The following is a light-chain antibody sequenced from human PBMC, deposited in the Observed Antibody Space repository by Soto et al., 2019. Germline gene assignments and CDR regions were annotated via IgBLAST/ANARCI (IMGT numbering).Light chain of an antibody. Sequence: EVVLTQSPATLSLSPGDTATLSCRASQSVRSYLAWYQQTPGQVPRLLIYDTSNMATGIPARFSGSGSGTYFTLTINNLEPEDFAVYYCQQRYSWPPLTFGQGTRLEIK. V-gene: IGKV3-11*01. CDR2: DTS. CDR3: QQRYSWPPLT. CDR1: QSVRSY. J-gene: IGKJ5*01.